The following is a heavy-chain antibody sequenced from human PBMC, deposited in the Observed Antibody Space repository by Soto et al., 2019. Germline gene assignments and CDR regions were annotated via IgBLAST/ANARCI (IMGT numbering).Heavy chain of an antibody. CDR1: GGSFSSYY. V-gene: IGHV4-59*08. Sequence: QVQLQESGPGLVRPSETLSLTCTVSGGSFSSYYWTWIRQSPGKGLEGMGYFNYSGSTDYNPPLRGRLAISIDTSKNQFSLRLNSMTAADTAVYYCAGRDCSGTNCYYLDYYYMDVWGKGTTVTVSS. CDR2: FNYSGST. CDR3: AGRDCSGTNCYYLDYYYMDV. J-gene: IGHJ6*03. D-gene: IGHD2-2*01.